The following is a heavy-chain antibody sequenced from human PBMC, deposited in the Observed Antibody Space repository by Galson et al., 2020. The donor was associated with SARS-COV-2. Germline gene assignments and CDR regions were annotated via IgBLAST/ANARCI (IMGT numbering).Heavy chain of an antibody. V-gene: IGHV3-9*01. J-gene: IGHJ3*02. D-gene: IGHD2-2*02. Sequence: GGSLRLSCAASGFTFDDYAMHWVRQAPGKGLEWVSSISWNSGSIGYADSVKGRFTISRDNAKNSLYLQMNSLRAEDTALYYCASFASSSSTSCYTCAFDIWGQGTMVTVSS. CDR1: GFTFDDYA. CDR3: ASFASSSSTSCYTCAFDI. CDR2: ISWNSGSI.